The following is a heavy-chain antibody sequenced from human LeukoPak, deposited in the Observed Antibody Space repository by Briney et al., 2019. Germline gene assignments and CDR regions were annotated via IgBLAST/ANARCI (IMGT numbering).Heavy chain of an antibody. D-gene: IGHD1-14*01. CDR3: AREATGRFYYYYGMDV. CDR2: IKQDGSEK. V-gene: IGHV3-7*01. J-gene: IGHJ6*02. CDR1: GFTFSSYS. Sequence: GGSLRLSCAASGFTFSSYSMNWVRQAPGKGLEWVANIKQDGSEKYYVDSVKGRFTISRDNAKNSLYLQMNSLRAEDTAVYYCAREATGRFYYYYGMDVWGQGTTVTVSS.